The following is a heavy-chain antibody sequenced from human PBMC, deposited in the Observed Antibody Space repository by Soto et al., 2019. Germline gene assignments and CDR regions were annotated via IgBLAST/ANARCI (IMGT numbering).Heavy chain of an antibody. Sequence: ASVKVSCKASGGTFGSYTISWVRQAPGQGLEWMGWISPYNGNTNYAQKLQGRVTMTTDKSTSTAYMELRSLRSDDTAVYYCAREGGYDFWSGYYSQYYTMDVWGKGPRSPSPQ. CDR1: GGTFGSYT. V-gene: IGHV1-18*01. CDR2: ISPYNGNT. J-gene: IGHJ6*04. D-gene: IGHD3-3*01. CDR3: AREGGYDFWSGYYSQYYTMDV.